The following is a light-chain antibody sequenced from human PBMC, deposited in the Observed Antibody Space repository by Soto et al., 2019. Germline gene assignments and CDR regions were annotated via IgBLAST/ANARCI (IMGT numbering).Light chain of an antibody. Sequence: QSALTQPPSVSGSPGQSVAVSCTGSSSDVGSYNRVSWYQQPPGAAPKLIIYEVNNRPSGVPDRFSGSKSGNTASLTISGLRAEDEADYYCTSFTTSTTYAFGTGTKVTVL. J-gene: IGLJ1*01. CDR3: TSFTTSTTYA. V-gene: IGLV2-18*02. CDR1: SSDVGSYNR. CDR2: EVN.